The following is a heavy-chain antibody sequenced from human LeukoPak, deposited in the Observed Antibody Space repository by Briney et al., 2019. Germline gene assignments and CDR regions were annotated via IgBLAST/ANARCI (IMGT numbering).Heavy chain of an antibody. J-gene: IGHJ4*02. CDR1: GFTFSSYW. Sequence: GGSLRLSCAASGFTFSSYWMNWVRQAPGKGLEWVANIKQDGSDKYYVDSVKGRFTISRDNAKNSLYLQMNSLRAEDTAVYYCARGGTVADPSRLWGQGTLVTVSS. V-gene: IGHV3-7*01. CDR2: IKQDGSDK. CDR3: ARGGTVADPSRL. D-gene: IGHD6-19*01.